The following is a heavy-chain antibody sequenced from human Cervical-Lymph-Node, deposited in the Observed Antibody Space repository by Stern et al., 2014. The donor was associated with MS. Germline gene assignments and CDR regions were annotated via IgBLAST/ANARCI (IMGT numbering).Heavy chain of an antibody. D-gene: IGHD1-1*01. J-gene: IGHJ2*01. CDR2: ADWDDDK. Sequence: SGPALVKPTQTLTLTCTVSGFSLSTSGMCVSWIRQAPGKALERLARADWDDDKYYSTSLKTRLTISKDTSKNQVVLTMTNMDPVDTATYYCARGPGSRRSYWYFDLWGRGTLVTVSS. CDR1: GFSLSTSGMC. V-gene: IGHV2-70*11. CDR3: ARGPGSRRSYWYFDL.